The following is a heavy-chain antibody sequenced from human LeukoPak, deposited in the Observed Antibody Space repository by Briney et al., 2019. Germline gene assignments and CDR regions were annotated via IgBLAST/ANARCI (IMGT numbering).Heavy chain of an antibody. Sequence: SETLSLTCTVSGGSISGYYWSWIRQPPGQGLEWIVYNFKSWRTNYNPSLMSRVTTSIDTSKNQFSLMLTSVTPADTAVYYCAKGYSSGWTSNWFDPWGQGTLVTVSS. J-gene: IGHJ5*02. CDR3: AKGYSSGWTSNWFDP. CDR2: NFKSWRT. CDR1: GGSISGYY. V-gene: IGHV4-59*01. D-gene: IGHD6-19*01.